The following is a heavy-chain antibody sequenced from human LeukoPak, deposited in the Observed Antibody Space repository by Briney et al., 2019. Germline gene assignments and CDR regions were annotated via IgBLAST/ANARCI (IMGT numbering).Heavy chain of an antibody. Sequence: SVKVSCKASGGTFSSYAISWVRQAPGQGLEWMGGFIPIFGTTNYAQKFQGRVTITTDESTSTAYMELSSLRSEDTAVYYCARGVVDTAMASWFDPWGQGTLVTVSS. V-gene: IGHV1-69*05. CDR1: GGTFSSYA. CDR3: ARGVVDTAMASWFDP. CDR2: FIPIFGTT. J-gene: IGHJ5*02. D-gene: IGHD5-18*01.